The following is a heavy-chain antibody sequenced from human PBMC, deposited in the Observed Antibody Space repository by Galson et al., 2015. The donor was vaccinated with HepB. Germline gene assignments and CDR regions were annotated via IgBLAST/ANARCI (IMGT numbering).Heavy chain of an antibody. V-gene: IGHV3-9*01. CDR2: ISWNSGSI. CDR3: AKGSHYYYMDV. CDR1: GFRFNDHS. J-gene: IGHJ6*03. Sequence: SLRLSCAASGFRFNDHSMHWVRQAPGKGLEWVSGISWNSGSIGYADSVKGRFTISRDNAKNSLYLQMNSLRAEDTALYYCAKGSHYYYMDVWGKGTTVTVSS.